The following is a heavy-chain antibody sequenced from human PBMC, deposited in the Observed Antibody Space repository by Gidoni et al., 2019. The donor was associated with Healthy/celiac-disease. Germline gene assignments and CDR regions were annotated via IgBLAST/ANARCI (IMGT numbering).Heavy chain of an antibody. CDR1: GFTFDAYA. CDR3: AKDMVAYYYGSGHDY. CDR2: ISWNSGSI. J-gene: IGHJ4*02. Sequence: EVQLVESGGGLVQPGRSLRLSCAASGFTFDAYAMHWVLQAPGKGLEWVSGISWNSGSIGYADSVKGRFTISRDNAKNSLYLQMNSLRAEDTALYYCAKDMVAYYYGSGHDYWGQGTLVTVSS. V-gene: IGHV3-9*01. D-gene: IGHD3-10*01.